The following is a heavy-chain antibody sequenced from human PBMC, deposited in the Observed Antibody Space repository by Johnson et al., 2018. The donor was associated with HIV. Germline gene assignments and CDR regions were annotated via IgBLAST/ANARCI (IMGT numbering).Heavy chain of an antibody. Sequence: EVQLVESGGGVVQPGRSLRLSCAASGLSFSSYAMSWVRQAPGKGLEWVSTISLGGGRTYYADSVKGRFTISRDNSKNRLYLQMNDLRAEDTAIYYCAQEKSSGWSFHAFDIWGQGTVVTVSS. CDR2: ISLGGGRT. CDR1: GLSFSSYA. CDR3: AQEKSSGWSFHAFDI. J-gene: IGHJ3*02. V-gene: IGHV3-23*04. D-gene: IGHD6-19*01.